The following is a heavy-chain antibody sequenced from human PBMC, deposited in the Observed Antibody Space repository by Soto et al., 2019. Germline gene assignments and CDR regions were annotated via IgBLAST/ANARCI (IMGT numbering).Heavy chain of an antibody. J-gene: IGHJ4*02. CDR3: ARGIGGDSPYYFDY. D-gene: IGHD2-21*02. CDR2: IYHSGST. Sequence: QVQLQESGPGLVQPSQTLSLTCTVSGGSISSDDYSWSWIRQHPGKGLEWIGFIYHSGSTYRNASVQSRVAISADTSKKQYSLRLSSVTAADTAVYYCARGIGGDSPYYFDYWGQGTLVTVSS. V-gene: IGHV4-31*03. CDR1: GGSISSDDYS.